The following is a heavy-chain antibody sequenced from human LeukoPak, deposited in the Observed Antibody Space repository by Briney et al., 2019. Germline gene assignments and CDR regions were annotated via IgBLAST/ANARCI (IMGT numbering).Heavy chain of an antibody. V-gene: IGHV4-59*01. CDR3: ARVGGKWNDEGYFYYMDV. J-gene: IGHJ6*03. CDR2: IYYSGST. D-gene: IGHD1-1*01. CDR1: GGSISSYY. Sequence: SETLSLTCTVSGGSISSYYWSWIRQPPGKGLEWIGYIYYSGSTNYNPSLKSRVTISVDTSKNQFSLKLSSVTAADTAVYYCARVGGKWNDEGYFYYMDVWGKGTTVTISS.